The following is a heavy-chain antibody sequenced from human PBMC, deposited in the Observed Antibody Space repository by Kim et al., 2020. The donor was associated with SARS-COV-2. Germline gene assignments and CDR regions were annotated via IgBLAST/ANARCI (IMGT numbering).Heavy chain of an antibody. CDR2: ISGSGVN. D-gene: IGHD3-16*02. CDR1: GFTFSAYA. J-gene: IGHJ3*02. Sequence: GGSLRLSCAASGFTFSAYAMTWVRQVPGKGLEWVSGISGSGVNWYADSVKGRFTISRDNSKNTLYLEMNGLRVGDTGLYYCARDRSYPRETFDIWGQETVVTVSS. V-gene: IGHV3-23*01. CDR3: ARDRSYPRETFDI.